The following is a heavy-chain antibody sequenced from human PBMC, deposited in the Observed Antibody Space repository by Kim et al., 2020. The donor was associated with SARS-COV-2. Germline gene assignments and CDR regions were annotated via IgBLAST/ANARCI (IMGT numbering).Heavy chain of an antibody. CDR2: ISQCGSDK. CDR1: GFTFSDNW. CDR3: ARARWVANLFYVTY. D-gene: IGHD3-16*01. J-gene: IGHJ4*02. V-gene: IGHV3-7*01. Sequence: GGSLRLSCVVSGFTFSDNWMSWVRQAQGKGLEWVANISQCGSDKNYVDSVKGRVTISRDNAKNSLYVQMNSLRAEDTAIYYCARARWVANLFYVTYWGQGTLVTASA.